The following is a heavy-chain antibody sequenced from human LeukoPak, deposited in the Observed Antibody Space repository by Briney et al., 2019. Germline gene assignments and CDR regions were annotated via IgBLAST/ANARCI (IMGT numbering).Heavy chain of an antibody. CDR2: IYYSGST. J-gene: IGHJ5*02. V-gene: IGHV4-59*01. CDR3: AKSEAGIAVAGTAESDWFDP. CDR1: GGSISSYY. Sequence: PSEALSLTCTVSGGSISSYYWSWIRQPPGKGLEWIGYIYYSGSTNYNPSLKSRVTISVDTSKNQFSLKLSSVTAADTAVYYCAKSEAGIAVAGTAESDWFDPWGQGTLVTVSS. D-gene: IGHD6-19*01.